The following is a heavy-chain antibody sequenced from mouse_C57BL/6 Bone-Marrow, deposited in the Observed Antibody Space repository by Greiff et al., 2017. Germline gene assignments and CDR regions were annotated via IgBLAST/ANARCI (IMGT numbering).Heavy chain of an antibody. V-gene: IGHV14-3*01. CDR3: ASQRLSY. Sequence: EVKLQESVAELVRPGASVKLSCTASGFNFKNTYMHWVKQRPEQGLEWIGRIDPANGNTKYAPKFQGKSTITADTSSNTAYLQLSSLTSEYTAIYYCASQRLSYWGQGTLVTVSA. CDR1: GFNFKNTY. CDR2: IDPANGNT. J-gene: IGHJ3*01.